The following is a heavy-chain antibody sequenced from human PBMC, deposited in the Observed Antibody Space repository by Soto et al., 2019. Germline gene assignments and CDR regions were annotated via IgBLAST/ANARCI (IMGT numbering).Heavy chain of an antibody. Sequence: PSETLSLTCTVSGGSISSSSYYWGWIRQPPGKGLEWIGDINYSGSTNYNPSLKSRVTISVDTSKNQFSLKLTSVTAADTAVYYCARDKITGLFDYWGQGTLVTVSS. CDR2: INYSGST. D-gene: IGHD2-8*02. J-gene: IGHJ4*02. CDR1: GGSISSSSYY. V-gene: IGHV4-39*07. CDR3: ARDKITGLFDY.